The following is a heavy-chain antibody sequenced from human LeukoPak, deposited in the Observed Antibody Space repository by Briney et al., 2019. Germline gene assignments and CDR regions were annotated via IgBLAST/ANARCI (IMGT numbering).Heavy chain of an antibody. V-gene: IGHV4-39*01. CDR3: ARKGDYNWFDP. CDR2: IYYSGST. CDR1: GGSISSSSYY. Sequence: SETLSLTCTVSGGSISSSSYYWGWIRQPPGKGLEWIGSIYYSGSTYYNPSLKGRVTISVDTSKNQFSLKLSSVTAADTAVYYCARKGDYNWFDPWGQGTLVTVSS. D-gene: IGHD3-16*01. J-gene: IGHJ5*02.